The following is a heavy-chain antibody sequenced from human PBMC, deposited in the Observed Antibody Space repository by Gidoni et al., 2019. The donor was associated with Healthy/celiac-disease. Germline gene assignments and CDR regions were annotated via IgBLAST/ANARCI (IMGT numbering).Heavy chain of an antibody. CDR3: ARVAQYQLLLDY. CDR1: GFTFSSYA. D-gene: IGHD2-2*01. CDR2: ISSNGGST. Sequence: EVQLVESGGGLVQPGGSLRLSCAASGFTFSSYAMHWVRQAPGKGLEYVSAISSNGGSTYYANSVKGRFTISRDNSKNTLYLQMGSLRAEDMAVYYCARVAQYQLLLDYWGQGTLVTVSS. V-gene: IGHV3-64*01. J-gene: IGHJ4*02.